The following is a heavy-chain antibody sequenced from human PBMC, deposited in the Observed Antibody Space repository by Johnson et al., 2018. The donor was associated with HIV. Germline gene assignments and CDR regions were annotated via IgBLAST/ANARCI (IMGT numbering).Heavy chain of an antibody. Sequence: VQLVESGGGLVQPGGSLRLSCAASGFTFSSYAMHWVRQAPGKGLEYVSAISSNGGSTYYANSVKGRFTISRDNAKNSLYLQMNSLRAEDTAVYYCAGANAAGTLGDAFDIWGQGTMVTVSS. CDR3: AGANAAGTLGDAFDI. CDR1: GFTFSSYA. CDR2: ISSNGGST. D-gene: IGHD6-13*01. J-gene: IGHJ3*02. V-gene: IGHV3-64*01.